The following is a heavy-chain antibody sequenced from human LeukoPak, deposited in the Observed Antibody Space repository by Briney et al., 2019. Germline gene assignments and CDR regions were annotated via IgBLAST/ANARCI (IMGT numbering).Heavy chain of an antibody. V-gene: IGHV3-23*01. CDR2: ISGSGGST. D-gene: IGHD2-2*01. J-gene: IGHJ4*02. CDR1: GFTFSSYA. Sequence: GGSLRLSCAASGFTFSSYAMSWVRQAPGKGLEWVSAISGSGGSTYYADSVKGRFTISRDNSKNTLYLQMNSLRAEDTAVYYCAKKPRGPAAILDHFDYWGQGTLVTVSS. CDR3: AKKPRGPAAILDHFDY.